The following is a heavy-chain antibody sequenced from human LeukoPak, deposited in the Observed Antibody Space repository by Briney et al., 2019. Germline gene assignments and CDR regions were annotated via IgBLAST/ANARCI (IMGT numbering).Heavy chain of an antibody. CDR3: ARAVEMATIGRFDY. V-gene: IGHV4-34*01. J-gene: IGHJ4*02. CDR1: GGSFSGYY. Sequence: SETLSLTCAVYGGSFSGYYWSWIRQPPGKGLEWIGEINHSGSTNYNPSLKSRVTISVDTSKNQFSLKLSSVTAADTAVYYCARAVEMATIGRFDYWGQGILVTVSS. CDR2: INHSGST. D-gene: IGHD5-24*01.